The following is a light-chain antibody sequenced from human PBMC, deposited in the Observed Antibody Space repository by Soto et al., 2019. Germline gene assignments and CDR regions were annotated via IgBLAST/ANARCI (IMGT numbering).Light chain of an antibody. Sequence: EVVLTPSPGTLSLSRGERATLYCRASERIYSAYLGWYQQKPGQAPRLLIYGASTRATGIPARFSGSGSGTEFTLTISSLQSEDFAVYYCQQYNNLPRTFGQGTKGDIK. J-gene: IGKJ1*01. CDR1: ERIYSAY. V-gene: IGKV3-15*01. CDR2: GAS. CDR3: QQYNNLPRT.